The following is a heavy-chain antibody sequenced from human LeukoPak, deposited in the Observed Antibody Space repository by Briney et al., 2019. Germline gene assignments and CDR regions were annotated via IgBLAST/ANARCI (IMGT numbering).Heavy chain of an antibody. CDR1: GYTFISHD. J-gene: IGHJ3*02. D-gene: IGHD6-19*01. CDR3: TRVPRTAVGI. CDR2: MNPNSGNT. V-gene: IGHV1-8*01. Sequence: GASVKVSCKASGYTFISHDINWVRQGTGQGLEWMGYMNPNSGNTRYAQKFQGRVTMTRNTSISTAYMELSSLRSEDTAVYYCTRVPRTAVGIWGQGTMVTVSS.